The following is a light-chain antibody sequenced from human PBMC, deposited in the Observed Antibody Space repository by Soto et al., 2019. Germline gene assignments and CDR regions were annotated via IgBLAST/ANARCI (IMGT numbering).Light chain of an antibody. CDR3: QQYNNWPWT. Sequence: EIVMTQSPVTLSVSPGERATLSCRASQSVSSNLAWYQQKAGQAPRLLLYGASTRATSIPARFSGSGSGTEFTLTISSLQFEDFAVYYCQQYNNWPWTFGQGTKVEIK. CDR1: QSVSSN. CDR2: GAS. V-gene: IGKV3-15*01. J-gene: IGKJ1*01.